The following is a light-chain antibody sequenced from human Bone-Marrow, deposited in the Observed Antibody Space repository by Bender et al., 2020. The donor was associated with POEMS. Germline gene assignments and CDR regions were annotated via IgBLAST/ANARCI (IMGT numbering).Light chain of an antibody. J-gene: IGLJ3*02. V-gene: IGLV1-47*02. Sequence: QSVLTQPPSASGTPGQSVIISCSGSSSNFGSNYVYWYQQLPGTAPRLVVYSNYQRPSGVPARFSGSKSGTSASLAISDIQSEDEGDYYCSSWDDSLSGWVFGGGTKLTVL. CDR2: SNY. CDR3: SSWDDSLSGWV. CDR1: SSNFGSNY.